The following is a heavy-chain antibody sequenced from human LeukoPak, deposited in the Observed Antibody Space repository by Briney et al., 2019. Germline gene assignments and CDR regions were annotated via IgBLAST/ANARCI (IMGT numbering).Heavy chain of an antibody. CDR3: AKGFSGHDSDFDY. V-gene: IGHV3-23*01. CDR1: GFTFSTYA. D-gene: IGHD5-12*01. J-gene: IGHJ4*02. CDR2: IGGSGVGT. Sequence: GGSLRLSCAASGFTFSTYAMSWVRQAPGKGLEWVSAIGGSGVGTYYADSVKGRFTTSRDNSKTTLDLQMNSLRAEDTAVYYCAKGFSGHDSDFDYWGQGTPVTVSS.